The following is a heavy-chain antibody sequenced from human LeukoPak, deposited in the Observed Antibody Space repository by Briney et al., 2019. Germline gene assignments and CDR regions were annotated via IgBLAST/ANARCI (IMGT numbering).Heavy chain of an antibody. V-gene: IGHV1-69*04. J-gene: IGHJ4*02. CDR1: GGTFSSYA. CDR2: IIPILGIA. Sequence: GSSVKVSCKASGGTFSSYAISWVRQAPGQGLEWMGRIIPILGIANYAQKFQGRVTITADKSTSTAYMELSSLRPEDTAVYYCALWGGRVFDYWGQGTLVTVSS. CDR3: ALWGGRVFDY. D-gene: IGHD3-10*01.